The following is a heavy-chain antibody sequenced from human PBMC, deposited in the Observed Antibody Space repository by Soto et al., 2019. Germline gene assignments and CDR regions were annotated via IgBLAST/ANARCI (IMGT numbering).Heavy chain of an antibody. CDR3: AKGLGPRGTGSFHH. CDR1: GFTFSRYG. CDR2: ISYDGSNK. J-gene: IGHJ4*02. V-gene: IGHV3-30*18. Sequence: GGSLRLSCAASGFTFSRYGMHWVRQAPGKGLEWVAVISYDGSNKYYADSVKGRFTISRDNSKNTQYLQMNSLRAEDTAVYYCAKGLGPRGTGSFHHWGQGTLVTVSS. D-gene: IGHD3-10*01.